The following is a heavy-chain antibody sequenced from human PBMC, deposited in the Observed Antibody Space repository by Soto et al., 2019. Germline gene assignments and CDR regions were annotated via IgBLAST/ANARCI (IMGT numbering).Heavy chain of an antibody. CDR2: IYHSGST. J-gene: IGHJ6*02. CDR1: GGSISSGGNY. CDR3: ARARMGRGVIYYYGMDV. Sequence: QVQLQESGPGLVKSSQTLSLTCTVSGGSISSGGNYWSWIRQHPGKGLEWIGYIYHSGSTYYNPSLKSRVTISVDTSKNQFSLKLNSVTAADTAVYYCARARMGRGVIYYYGMDVWGQGTTVTVSS. D-gene: IGHD3-10*01. V-gene: IGHV4-31*03.